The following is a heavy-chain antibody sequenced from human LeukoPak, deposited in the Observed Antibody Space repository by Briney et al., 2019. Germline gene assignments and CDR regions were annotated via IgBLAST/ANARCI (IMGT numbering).Heavy chain of an antibody. D-gene: IGHD2-15*01. CDR2: ISYNGNDK. CDR3: AKQLGYCSDGSCYFPY. V-gene: IGHV3-30-3*02. Sequence: GGSLRLSCAVSGFTFSRYAMHWVRQAPGKGLEWVAVISYNGNDKYNADSVKGRFTISRDNSKNTLYLQMNSLRAEDTAVYYCAKQLGYCSDGSCYFPYWGQGTLVTVSS. J-gene: IGHJ4*02. CDR1: GFTFSRYA.